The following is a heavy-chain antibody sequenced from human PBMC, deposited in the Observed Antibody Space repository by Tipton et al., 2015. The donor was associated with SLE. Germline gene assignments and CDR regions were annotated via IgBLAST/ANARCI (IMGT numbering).Heavy chain of an antibody. D-gene: IGHD6-19*01. CDR1: GGTFSSYG. V-gene: IGHV3-30*02. Sequence: SGAEVKKPGSSVKVSCKASGGTFSSYGMHWVRQAPGKGLEWVAFIRYDGSNKYYADSVKGRFTISRDNSKNTLYLQMNSLRAEDTAVYYCARQIAVAGYFDYWGQGTLVTVSS. CDR2: IRYDGSNK. J-gene: IGHJ4*02. CDR3: ARQIAVAGYFDY.